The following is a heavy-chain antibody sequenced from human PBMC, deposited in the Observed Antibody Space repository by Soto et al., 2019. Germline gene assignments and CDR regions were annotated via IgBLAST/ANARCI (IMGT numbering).Heavy chain of an antibody. CDR3: ARHGGNKFDY. CDR2: MHYSGNT. Sequence: QPQLQESGPGLVKPSETLSLTCTVSGGSIISDHYYWAWIRQPPGKGLEWIGNMHYSGNTYQNPSLKSRVTIFVDTSKNQCSLHLSSVTAADTAVYYCARHGGNKFDYWGQGTLVTVSS. D-gene: IGHD3-16*01. J-gene: IGHJ4*02. CDR1: GGSIISDHYY. V-gene: IGHV4-39*01.